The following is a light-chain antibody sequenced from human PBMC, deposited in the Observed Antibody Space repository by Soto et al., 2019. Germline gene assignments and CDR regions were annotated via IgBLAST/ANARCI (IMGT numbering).Light chain of an antibody. CDR1: QSVSSN. V-gene: IGKV3-15*01. Sequence: EIVMTQSPATLSVSPGERATLSCRASQSVSSNLVWYQKKPGQAPRLLIYGASTRATGISARFSGSGSGTAFKLSISSLQSEDFAVYYCQQYKNWPTFGPGTKVDIK. CDR3: QQYKNWPT. CDR2: GAS. J-gene: IGKJ3*01.